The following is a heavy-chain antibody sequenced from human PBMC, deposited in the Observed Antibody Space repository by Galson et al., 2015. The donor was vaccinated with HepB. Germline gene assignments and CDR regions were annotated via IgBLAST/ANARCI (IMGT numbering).Heavy chain of an antibody. CDR2: ISGSGGNT. CDR3: ARVVGYGDYDWYFDL. D-gene: IGHD4-17*01. V-gene: IGHV3-23*01. Sequence: SLRLSCAASGFTFSSYAMSWVRQAPGKGLEWVSAISGSGGNTYYADSVKGRFTISRDNSKNTLYLQMNSLRAEDTAVYYCARVVGYGDYDWYFDLWGRGTLATVSS. CDR1: GFTFSSYA. J-gene: IGHJ2*01.